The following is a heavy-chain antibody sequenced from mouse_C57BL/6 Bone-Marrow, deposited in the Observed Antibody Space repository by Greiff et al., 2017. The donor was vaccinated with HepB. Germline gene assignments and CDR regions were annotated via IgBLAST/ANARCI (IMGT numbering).Heavy chain of an antibody. J-gene: IGHJ1*03. Sequence: EVQLVESGGGLVKPGGSLKLSCAASGFTFSSYAMSWVRQTPEKRLEWVATISDGGSYTYYPDNVKGRFTISRDNAKNNLYLQMSHLKSEDTAMYYCARDQGRDWYFDVWGTGTTVTVSS. CDR2: ISDGGSYT. CDR3: ARDQGRDWYFDV. CDR1: GFTFSSYA. V-gene: IGHV5-4*01. D-gene: IGHD3-2*02.